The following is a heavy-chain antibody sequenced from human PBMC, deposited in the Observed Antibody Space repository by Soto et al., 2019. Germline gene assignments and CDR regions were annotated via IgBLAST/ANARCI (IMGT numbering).Heavy chain of an antibody. V-gene: IGHV4-31*03. CDR3: ARVSSDWFDP. Sequence: SETLSLTCTVSGDPLNTGGYYWSLIRHLPGKGLEWLGYIYYSGNTYYNPSLKGRVNISGDMSKKQFSLRLSSVTAADTAVYHCARVSSDWFDPWGPGIQVTVS. CDR1: GDPLNTGGYY. CDR2: IYYSGNT. J-gene: IGHJ5*02. D-gene: IGHD3-10*01.